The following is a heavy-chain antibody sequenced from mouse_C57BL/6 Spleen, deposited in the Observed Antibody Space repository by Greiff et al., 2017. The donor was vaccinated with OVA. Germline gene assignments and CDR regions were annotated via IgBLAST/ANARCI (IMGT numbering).Heavy chain of an antibody. Sequence: EVKVVESGGGLVQPKGSLKLSCAASGFTFNTYAMHWVRQAPGKGLEWVARIRSKSSNYATYYADSVKDRFTISRDDSQSMLYLQMNNLKTEDTAMYYCVRVGGYLYYYAMDYWGQGTSVTVSS. V-gene: IGHV10-3*01. CDR3: VRVGGYLYYYAMDY. CDR1: GFTFNTYA. CDR2: IRSKSSNYAT. J-gene: IGHJ4*01. D-gene: IGHD2-3*01.